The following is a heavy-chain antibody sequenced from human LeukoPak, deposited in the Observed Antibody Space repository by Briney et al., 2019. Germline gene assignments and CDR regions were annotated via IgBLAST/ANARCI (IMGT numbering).Heavy chain of an antibody. CDR2: IYYSGST. V-gene: IGHV4-39*07. D-gene: IGHD3-9*01. J-gene: IGHJ4*02. Sequence: PSETLSLTCTVSGGSISSSSYYWGWIRQPPGKGLEWIGSIYYSGSTYYNPSLKSRVTISVDTSKNQFSLKLSSVTAADTAVYYCARAPSIFWAVFDYWGQGTLVTVSS. CDR1: GGSISSSSYY. CDR3: ARAPSIFWAVFDY.